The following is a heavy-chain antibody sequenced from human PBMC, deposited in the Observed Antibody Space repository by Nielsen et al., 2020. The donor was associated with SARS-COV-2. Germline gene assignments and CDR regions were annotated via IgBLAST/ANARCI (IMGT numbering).Heavy chain of an antibody. V-gene: IGHV3-9*01. CDR1: GFTLDDYA. J-gene: IGHJ6*02. CDR2: ISWNSGSI. D-gene: IGHD6-19*01. Sequence: SLKFSCAASGFTLDDYAMHWVRQAPGKGLEWVSGISWNSGSIGYADSVKGRFTISRDNAKNSLYLQMNSLRAEDTAVYYCAKAYSSGWRLYYGMDVWGQGTTVTVSS. CDR3: AKAYSSGWRLYYGMDV.